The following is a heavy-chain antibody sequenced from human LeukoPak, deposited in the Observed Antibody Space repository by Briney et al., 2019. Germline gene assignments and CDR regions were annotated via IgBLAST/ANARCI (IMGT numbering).Heavy chain of an antibody. CDR1: GYTFGSYD. CDR3: AVDTAMATDAFDI. Sequence: ASVKVSCKASGYTFGSYDINWVRQATGQGLEWMGWMNPNSGNTGYAQKFQGRVTITKKTLISTAYMELSSLTSEDTAMYYCAVDTAMATDAFDIWGQGTMVTVSS. CDR2: MNPNSGNT. D-gene: IGHD5-18*01. J-gene: IGHJ3*02. V-gene: IGHV1-8*03.